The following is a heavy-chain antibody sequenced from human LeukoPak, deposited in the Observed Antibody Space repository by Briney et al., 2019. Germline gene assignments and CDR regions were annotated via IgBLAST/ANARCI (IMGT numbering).Heavy chain of an antibody. CDR1: GDFISGSY. CDR3: AREKPAPLTMVRGVRDAFDI. Sequence: SETLSLTCTVSGDFISGSYWSWVRQPAGKGLEWIGRVYTTGTTNLNPSLKSRLTMSVDASKEQLYLRLNSVTAADTAVYYCAREKPAPLTMVRGVRDAFDIWGQGTMVTVSS. D-gene: IGHD3-10*01. J-gene: IGHJ3*02. CDR2: VYTTGTT. V-gene: IGHV4-4*07.